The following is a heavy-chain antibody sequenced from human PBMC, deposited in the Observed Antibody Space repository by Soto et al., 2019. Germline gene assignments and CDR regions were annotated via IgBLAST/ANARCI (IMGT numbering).Heavy chain of an antibody. Sequence: PSETLSLTCSVSGGSINTYYWSWIRQPAGKGLEWIGRIYTRGSPNYNPSLKSRVTLSVDTSKNQFSLKLNSVTAADTAVYYCARGLGPTTISIGNWLDPWGQGTLVTVSS. J-gene: IGHJ5*02. CDR1: GGSINTYY. D-gene: IGHD1-1*01. CDR3: ARGLGPTTISIGNWLDP. CDR2: IYTRGSP. V-gene: IGHV4-4*07.